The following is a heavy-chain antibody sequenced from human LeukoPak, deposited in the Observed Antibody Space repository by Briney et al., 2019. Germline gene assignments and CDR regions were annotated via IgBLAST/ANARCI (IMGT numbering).Heavy chain of an antibody. D-gene: IGHD1-26*01. J-gene: IGHJ4*02. Sequence: GESLKISCKGSGYSFTSCWIGWVGQMPGRGLEWMGIIYPGDSDTRYSPSFQGQVTISADKSISTAYLQWSSLKASDTAMYYCARHAVGATEPHFDYWGQGTLVTVSS. CDR2: IYPGDSDT. CDR3: ARHAVGATEPHFDY. V-gene: IGHV5-51*01. CDR1: GYSFTSCW.